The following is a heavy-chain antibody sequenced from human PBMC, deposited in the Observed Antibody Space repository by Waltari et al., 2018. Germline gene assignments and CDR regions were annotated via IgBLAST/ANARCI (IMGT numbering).Heavy chain of an antibody. D-gene: IGHD6-19*01. V-gene: IGHV3-30*02. CDR3: AKDQGLYVHSSGFTLPFDY. J-gene: IGHJ4*02. CDR1: GFTFSSYG. Sequence: QVQLVESGGGVVQPGGSLRLSCAASGFTFSSYGMHWVRQAPGKGLEWVAFIRYDGSNKYYADSVKGRFTISRDNSKNTLYLQMNSLRAEDTAVYYCAKDQGLYVHSSGFTLPFDYWGQGTLVTVSS. CDR2: IRYDGSNK.